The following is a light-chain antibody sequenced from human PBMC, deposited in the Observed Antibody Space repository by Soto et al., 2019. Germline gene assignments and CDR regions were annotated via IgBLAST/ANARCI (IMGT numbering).Light chain of an antibody. Sequence: ETVLTQSPATLSVSPGERSTLAFRASQSVSTNLAWYQQKPGQSPRLLIYGTSTRATDIPARFSGSGSGTEFTLTISSLQSEDSAVYYCHQYNFWPTFGQGTKVDIK. J-gene: IGKJ1*01. V-gene: IGKV3-15*01. CDR2: GTS. CDR3: HQYNFWPT. CDR1: QSVSTN.